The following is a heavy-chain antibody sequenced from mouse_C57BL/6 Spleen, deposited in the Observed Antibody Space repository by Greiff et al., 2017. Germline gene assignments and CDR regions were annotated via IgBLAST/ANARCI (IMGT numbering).Heavy chain of an antibody. J-gene: IGHJ4*01. CDR1: GYAFSSSW. V-gene: IGHV1-82*01. CDR2: IYPGDGDT. Sequence: VQLVESGPELVKPGASVKISCKASGYAFSSSWMNWVKQRPGKGLEWIGRIYPGDGDTNYNGKFKGKATLTADKSSSTAYMQLSSLTSEDSAVYFCARELGRPMDYWGQGTSVTVSS. CDR3: ARELGRPMDY.